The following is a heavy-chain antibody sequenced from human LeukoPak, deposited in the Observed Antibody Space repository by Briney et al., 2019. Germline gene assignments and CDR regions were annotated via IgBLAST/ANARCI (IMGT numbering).Heavy chain of an antibody. CDR1: GGSVSSGSYY. CDR2: IYYSGST. CDR3: ARGREVVSGYDDAGFDY. J-gene: IGHJ4*02. V-gene: IGHV4-61*01. D-gene: IGHD5-12*01. Sequence: PSETLSLTCTVSGGSVSSGSYYWGWVRQPPGRGLEWIGYIYYSGSTNYNPSLKSRVTISVDTSKNQFSLKLSSVTAADTAVYYCARGREVVSGYDDAGFDYWGQGTLVTVSS.